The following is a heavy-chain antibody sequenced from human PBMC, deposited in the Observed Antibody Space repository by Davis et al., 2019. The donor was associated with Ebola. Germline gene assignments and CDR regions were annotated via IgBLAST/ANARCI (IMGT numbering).Heavy chain of an antibody. Sequence: GESLKISCAASGFTFSSYAMSWVRQAPGRGLQWVSAISGGGGTTYFADSVKGRFTISRDNYKNMMHLQMNSLRVEDTAVYYCARDFKLYYFQHWGQGTLVTVSS. CDR1: GFTFSSYA. CDR2: ISGGGGTT. J-gene: IGHJ1*01. D-gene: IGHD3-10*01. V-gene: IGHV3-23*01. CDR3: ARDFKLYYFQH.